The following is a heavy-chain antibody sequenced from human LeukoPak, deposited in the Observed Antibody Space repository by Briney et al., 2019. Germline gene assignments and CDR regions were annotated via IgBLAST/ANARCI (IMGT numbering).Heavy chain of an antibody. CDR2: IYYSGST. Sequence: SETLSLTCTVSGGSISSYYWSWIRQPPGKGLEWIGYIYYSGSTNYNPSLKSRVTISVDTSKNQFSLKLSSVTAADTAVYYCGRTPPFYDFWGGYYYYGMDVWGQGTTVTVSS. V-gene: IGHV4-59*01. CDR1: GGSISSYY. CDR3: GRTPPFYDFWGGYYYYGMDV. J-gene: IGHJ6*02. D-gene: IGHD3-3*01.